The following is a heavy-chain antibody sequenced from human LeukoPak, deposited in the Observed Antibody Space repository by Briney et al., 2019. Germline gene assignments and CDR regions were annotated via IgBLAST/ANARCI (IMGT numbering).Heavy chain of an antibody. CDR1: GGSFSGYY. D-gene: IGHD2-2*02. J-gene: IGHJ4*02. Sequence: SETLSLTCAVYGGSFSGYYWSWIRQPPGKGLEWIGEINHSGSTNYNSSLKSRVTISVDTSKNQFSLKLSSVTAADTAVYYCARGDIVVVPAAIHTRPFDYWGQGTLVTVSS. CDR3: ARGDIVVVPAAIHTRPFDY. V-gene: IGHV4-34*01. CDR2: INHSGST.